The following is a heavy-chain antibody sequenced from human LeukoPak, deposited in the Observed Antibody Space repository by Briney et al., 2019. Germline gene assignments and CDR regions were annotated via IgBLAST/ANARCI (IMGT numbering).Heavy chain of an antibody. CDR2: INHSGST. V-gene: IGHV4-34*01. CDR1: GGSFSGYY. Sequence: SETLSLTCAVYGGSFSGYYWSWIRQPPGEGLEWIGEINHSGSTNYNPSLKSRVTISVDTSKNQFSLKLSSVTAADTAVYYCAREGRYYGSGSYRGNDYWGQGTLVTVSS. CDR3: AREGRYYGSGSYRGNDY. D-gene: IGHD3-10*01. J-gene: IGHJ4*02.